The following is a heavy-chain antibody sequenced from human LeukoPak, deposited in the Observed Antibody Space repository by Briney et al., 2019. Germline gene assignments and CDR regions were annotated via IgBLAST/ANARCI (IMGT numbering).Heavy chain of an antibody. Sequence: SVKVSCQASGRTLPNNGIRWVRPAPGQGREGMGWVNTYNGDRNHTQNVQGRVTITTDPSTSPPYMELRSLRSDDTAVHYCGRDYRASGIIFVFHYWGQGTLVTVSS. J-gene: IGHJ4*02. CDR1: GRTLPNNG. CDR2: VNTYNGDR. V-gene: IGHV1-18*01. D-gene: IGHD3-10*01. CDR3: GRDYRASGIIFVFHY.